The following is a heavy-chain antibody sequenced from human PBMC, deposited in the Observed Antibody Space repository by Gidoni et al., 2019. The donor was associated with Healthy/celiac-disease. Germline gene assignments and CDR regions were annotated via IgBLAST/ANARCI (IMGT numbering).Heavy chain of an antibody. J-gene: IGHJ4*02. D-gene: IGHD6-6*01. CDR2: ISGSGGST. CDR3: AKDKSPYSSSSIHFDY. Sequence: EVQLLESGGGLVQPGGSLRLSCAASGFTFSSYAMSWVRQAPGKGLEWVSAISGSGGSTYYADSVKGRFTISRDNSKNTLYLQMNSLRAEDTAVYYCAKDKSPYSSSSIHFDYWGQGTLVTVSS. CDR1: GFTFSSYA. V-gene: IGHV3-23*01.